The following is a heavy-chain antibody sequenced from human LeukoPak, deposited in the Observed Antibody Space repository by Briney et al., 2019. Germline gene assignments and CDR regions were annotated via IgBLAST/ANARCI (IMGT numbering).Heavy chain of an antibody. CDR3: AKDNRRHYTSGPNPDSLH. CDR2: ISGSGSI. D-gene: IGHD6-19*01. Sequence: GGSLRLSCAASGFTFSSYAMSWVRQAPGKGLEWVSAISGSGSIDYADSVKGRFTISRDNAKNSLYLQMNSLRVEDTAFYYCAKDNRRHYTSGPNPDSLHWGQGALVTVSS. V-gene: IGHV3-23*01. J-gene: IGHJ4*02. CDR1: GFTFSSYA.